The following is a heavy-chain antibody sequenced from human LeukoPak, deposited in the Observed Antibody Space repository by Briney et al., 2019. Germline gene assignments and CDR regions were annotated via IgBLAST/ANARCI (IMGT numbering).Heavy chain of an antibody. Sequence: SETLSLTCTVSGGSISSYYWSWIRQPPGKGLEWIGYIYYSGSTNYNPSLKSRVTISVDTSKNQFSLKLSSMTAADTAVYYCAREDQLDYFDYWGQGTLVTVSS. D-gene: IGHD6-6*01. CDR3: AREDQLDYFDY. CDR2: IYYSGST. CDR1: GGSISSYY. J-gene: IGHJ4*02. V-gene: IGHV4-59*01.